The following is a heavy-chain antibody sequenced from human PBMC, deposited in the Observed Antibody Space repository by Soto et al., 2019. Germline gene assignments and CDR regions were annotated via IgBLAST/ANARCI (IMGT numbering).Heavy chain of an antibody. V-gene: IGHV3-30*18. D-gene: IGHD5-12*01. J-gene: IGHJ6*03. CDR1: GFTFSSYG. CDR2: ISHDGSNK. CDR3: AKDGGYDARYYYYMDV. Sequence: QVQLVESGGGVVQPGGSLRLSCAASGFTFSSYGMHWVRQAPGKGLEWVAVISHDGSNKYYVESVRGRFTVTRDNPKNTLYMQVNSLSPEDTAVYYCAKDGGYDARYYYYMDVWGKGTTVTVSS.